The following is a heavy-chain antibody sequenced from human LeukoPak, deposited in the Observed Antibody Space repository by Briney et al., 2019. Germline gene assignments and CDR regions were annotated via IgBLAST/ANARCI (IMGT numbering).Heavy chain of an antibody. CDR2: IYYSGST. CDR3: ANSHFWSGYY. CDR1: GGSLSSSSYY. J-gene: IGHJ4*02. V-gene: IGHV4-39*01. Sequence: PSETLSLTCTVSGGSLSSSSYYWGWIRQPPGKGLEWIGSIYYSGSTYYNPSLKSRVTISVDTSKNQFSLKLSSVTAADTAVHYCANSHFWSGYYWGQGTLVTVSS. D-gene: IGHD3-3*02.